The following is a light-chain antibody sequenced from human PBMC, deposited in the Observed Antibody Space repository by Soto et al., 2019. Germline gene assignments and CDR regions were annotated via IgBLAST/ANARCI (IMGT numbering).Light chain of an antibody. CDR1: QSVSTN. V-gene: IGKV3-15*01. J-gene: IGKJ1*01. CDR3: QQYNNWPRT. Sequence: MGMSHSPATLSVSPGERATLSCRASQSVSTNLAWYQQKPGQAPGLLIYGASTRATGIPARFSGSGSGTEFTLTISSLQSEDIAVYYCQQYNNWPRTFGQGTKVDIK. CDR2: GAS.